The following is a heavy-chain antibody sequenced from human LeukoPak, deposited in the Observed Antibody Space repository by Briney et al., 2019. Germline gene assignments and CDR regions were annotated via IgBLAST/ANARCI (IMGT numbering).Heavy chain of an antibody. J-gene: IGHJ2*01. V-gene: IGHV3-23*01. CDR1: GFTFSNYA. Sequence: GGSLRLSCAASGFTFSNYAMSWVRQAPGKGLEWVSAITVGGGSIYYADSVKGRFTFSRDNSKNMLYLQMNSLRAEDTAVYYCARDRGMWYFDLWGRGTLVTVSS. CDR2: ITVGGGSI. D-gene: IGHD3-10*01. CDR3: ARDRGMWYFDL.